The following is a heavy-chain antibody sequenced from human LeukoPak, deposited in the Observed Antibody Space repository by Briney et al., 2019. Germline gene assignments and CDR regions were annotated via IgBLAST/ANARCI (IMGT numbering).Heavy chain of an antibody. J-gene: IGHJ4*02. V-gene: IGHV3-48*03. D-gene: IGHD3-3*02. Sequence: GGSLRLSCAASGFTFSSYEMNWVRQAPGKGLEWVSYISSSGSTIYYADSVKGRFTISRDNAKNSLYLQMNSLRAEDTAVYYCARVAAFSFDYWGQGTLVTVSS. CDR1: GFTFSSYE. CDR2: ISSSGSTI. CDR3: ARVAAFSFDY.